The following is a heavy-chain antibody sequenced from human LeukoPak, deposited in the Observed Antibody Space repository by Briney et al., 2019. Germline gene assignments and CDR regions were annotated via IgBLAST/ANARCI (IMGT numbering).Heavy chain of an antibody. CDR2: ISSSSSYI. Sequence: GGSLRLSCAASGFTFSSYSMNWVRQAPGKGLEWVSSISSSSSYIYYADSLKGRFTVSRDNVKNSLYLHMNSLRAEDTAVYYCARDLSVNYNYLAYWGQGTLVTVSS. V-gene: IGHV3-21*01. CDR3: ARDLSVNYNYLAY. J-gene: IGHJ4*02. CDR1: GFTFSSYS. D-gene: IGHD5-24*01.